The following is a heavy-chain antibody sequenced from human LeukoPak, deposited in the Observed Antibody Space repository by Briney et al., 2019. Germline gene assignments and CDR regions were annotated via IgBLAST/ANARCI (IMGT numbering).Heavy chain of an antibody. CDR3: ARDAGNSRSFDI. D-gene: IGHD4-23*01. CDR2: IYYSGST. J-gene: IGHJ3*02. V-gene: IGHV4-59*13. CDR1: GGSISSDF. Sequence: KTSETLSLTRSVSGGSISSDFWSWIRQPPGKGLEWSGYIYYSGSTNYNPSLKSRVTISVDASKNQFSLKLSSVTAADTAVYYCARDAGNSRSFDIWGQGTMVTVSS.